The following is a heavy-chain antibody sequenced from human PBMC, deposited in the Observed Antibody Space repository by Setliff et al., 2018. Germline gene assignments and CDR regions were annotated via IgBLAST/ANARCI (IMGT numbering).Heavy chain of an antibody. Sequence: PSETLSLTCAVYGGSFSGYYWSWIRQPPGKGLEWIGEINHIGSTNYNPSLKSRVTMSVDTSKNQFSLKLNSLTAADTAVYYCARIKWFGETDCFDSWGQGTLVTVSS. CDR3: ARIKWFGETDCFDS. CDR1: GGSFSGYY. V-gene: IGHV4-34*01. D-gene: IGHD3-10*01. CDR2: INHIGST. J-gene: IGHJ5*01.